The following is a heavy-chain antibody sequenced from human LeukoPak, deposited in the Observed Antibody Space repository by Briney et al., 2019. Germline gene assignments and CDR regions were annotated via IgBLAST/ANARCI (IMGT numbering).Heavy chain of an antibody. V-gene: IGHV4-30-2*01. CDR3: ARGPDYYGSGSPGTD. CDR2: IYHSGST. J-gene: IGHJ4*02. D-gene: IGHD3-10*01. CDR1: GGSISSGGYS. Sequence: PSVTLSLTCAVSGGSISSGGYSWSWIRQPPGKGLEWIGYIYHSGSTYYNPSLKSRVTISVDRSKNQFSLKLSSVTAADTAVYYCARGPDYYGSGSPGTDWGQGTLVTVSS.